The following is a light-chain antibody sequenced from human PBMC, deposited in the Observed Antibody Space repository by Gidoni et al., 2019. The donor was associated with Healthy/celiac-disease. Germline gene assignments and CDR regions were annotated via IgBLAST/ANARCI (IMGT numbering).Light chain of an antibody. V-gene: IGKV3-15*01. CDR3: RQYNNWPLT. CDR2: GAS. CDR1: QSVSSN. J-gene: IGKJ4*01. Sequence: EIGMTQSPATLSVSPGERATHSCRASQSVSSNLAWYQKKPGQAPRLLIYGASTRATGIPARFRGRGSGTEFTLTISSLQSEDFAVYYCRQYNNWPLTFGGGTKVEIK.